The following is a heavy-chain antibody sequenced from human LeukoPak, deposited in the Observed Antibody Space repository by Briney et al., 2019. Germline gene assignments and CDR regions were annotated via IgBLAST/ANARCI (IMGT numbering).Heavy chain of an antibody. Sequence: GRSLRLSCAASGLTLSNSGKHWVRQAPGKGLEWVAAISYDGNNKYYADSVEGRFTISRDNSKNTLYLQMNSVRDEDTAVYYCGRDIGGLDGDGLDYWGQGTLVTVSS. J-gene: IGHJ4*02. D-gene: IGHD4-17*01. CDR2: ISYDGNNK. CDR3: GRDIGGLDGDGLDY. CDR1: GLTLSNSG. V-gene: IGHV3-30*03.